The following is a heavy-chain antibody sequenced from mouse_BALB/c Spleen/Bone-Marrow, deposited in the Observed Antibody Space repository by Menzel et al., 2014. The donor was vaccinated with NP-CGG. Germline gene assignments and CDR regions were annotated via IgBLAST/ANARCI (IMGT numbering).Heavy chain of an antibody. CDR2: INPSTDYT. CDR3: AHSPDPAMDY. Sequence: VQRVESGAELAKPGASVKMSCKASGYTFTSXWXHWVKQRPGQGLEWIGYINPSTDYTEYNQKFKVKATLTADKSSSTAYMRLSSLTSENSAVYYCAHSPDPAMDYWGQGTSVTVSS. J-gene: IGHJ4*01. CDR1: GYTFTSXW. V-gene: IGHV1-7*01.